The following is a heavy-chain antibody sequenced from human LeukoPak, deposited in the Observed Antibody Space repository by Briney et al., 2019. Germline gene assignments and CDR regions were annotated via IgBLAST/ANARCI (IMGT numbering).Heavy chain of an antibody. Sequence: SETLSLTCSVSGGSISSSFYYWGWIRQPPGKGLEWIGTIYYSGTTYQNPSLRSRVTISVDTSQNQFSLKLSSVTAADTAVYFCARGSGTFYYDSSGYLNYFDPWGQGTLVTVSS. D-gene: IGHD3-22*01. CDR1: GGSISSSFYY. CDR3: ARGSGTFYYDSSGYLNYFDP. CDR2: IYYSGTT. J-gene: IGHJ5*02. V-gene: IGHV4-39*01.